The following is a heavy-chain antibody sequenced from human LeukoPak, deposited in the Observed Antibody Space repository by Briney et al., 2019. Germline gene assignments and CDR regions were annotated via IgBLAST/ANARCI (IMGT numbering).Heavy chain of an antibody. CDR3: ASSPWGIQAFVI. CDR2: IYSGGST. Sequence: GGSLRLSCAASGFTVRSNYMSWVRQAPGKGLEWVSVIYSGGSTYYANSVKGRFTISRDNSKNTLYLQMNSLRAEDTAVYYCASSPWGIQAFVIWGQGTMVTVSS. V-gene: IGHV3-66*01. CDR1: GFTVRSNY. D-gene: IGHD3-16*01. J-gene: IGHJ3*02.